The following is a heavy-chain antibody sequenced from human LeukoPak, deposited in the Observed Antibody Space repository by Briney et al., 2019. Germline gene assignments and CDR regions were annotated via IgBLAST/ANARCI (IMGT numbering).Heavy chain of an antibody. CDR2: IATAGDT. V-gene: IGHV3-13*01. Sequence: GGSLRLSCEASGFTFSSYDMHWVRQGIGKGLEWVSGIATAGDTFYAGSVKGRFTISRENGKKSLYLQMNDLRAGDTAVYYCARRGELGFDPWGQGALVTVSS. CDR3: ARRGELGFDP. D-gene: IGHD1-7*01. J-gene: IGHJ5*02. CDR1: GFTFSSYD.